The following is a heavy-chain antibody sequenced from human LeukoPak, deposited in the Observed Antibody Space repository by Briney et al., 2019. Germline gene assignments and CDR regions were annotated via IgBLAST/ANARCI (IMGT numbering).Heavy chain of an antibody. CDR1: GFTFSSYE. J-gene: IGHJ6*03. CDR3: ARGEYSGYDYYYYYMDV. V-gene: IGHV3-48*03. D-gene: IGHD5-12*01. CDR2: ISSSGSTI. Sequence: PGGSLRLPCAASGFTFSSYEMNWVRRAPGKGREWVSYISSSGSTIYYADSVKGRFTISRDNAKNSLYLQMNSLRAEDTAVYYCARGEYSGYDYYYYYMDVWGKGTTVTVSS.